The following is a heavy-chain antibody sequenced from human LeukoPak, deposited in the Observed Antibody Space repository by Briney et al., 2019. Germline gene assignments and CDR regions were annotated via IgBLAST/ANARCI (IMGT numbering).Heavy chain of an antibody. D-gene: IGHD2-2*01. CDR3: ARDLTFTSWFDP. V-gene: IGHV1-2*02. CDR1: GYTFTGYY. CDR2: INPNTGGT. Sequence: ASVKVSCKASGYTFTGYYIHWVRQAPGQGLEWMGWINPNTGGTNYAQKFQGRVTMTRDTSISTAYMELSRLRSDDTAVYYCARDLTFTSWFDPWGQGTLVTVSS. J-gene: IGHJ5*02.